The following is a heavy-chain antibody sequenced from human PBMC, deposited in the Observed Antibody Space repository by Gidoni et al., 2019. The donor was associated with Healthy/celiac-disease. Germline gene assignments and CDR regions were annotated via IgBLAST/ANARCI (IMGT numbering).Heavy chain of an antibody. V-gene: IGHV1-69*01. CDR3: ARDYYDSSGYFSSYWYFDL. Sequence: QVQLVQSGAEVKKPGASVKVSCKASGGTFSRDAISWVRQAPGQGLEWMGGIIPIFGTANYAQKFQGRVTITADESTSTAYMELSSLRSEDTAVYYCARDYYDSSGYFSSYWYFDLWGRGTLVTVSS. J-gene: IGHJ2*01. CDR1: GGTFSRDA. CDR2: IIPIFGTA. D-gene: IGHD3-22*01.